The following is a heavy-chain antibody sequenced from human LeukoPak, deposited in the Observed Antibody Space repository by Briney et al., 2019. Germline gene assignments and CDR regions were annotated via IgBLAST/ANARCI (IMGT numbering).Heavy chain of an antibody. CDR1: GGSISSSSYY. CDR2: IYYSGST. Sequence: SETLSLTCTVSGGSISSSSYYWGWIRQPPGKGLEWIGSIYYSGSTYYNPSLKSRVTISVDTSKNQFSLKLSSVTAADTAVYYCARRPTCSGGSCYSGFDYWGQGPWSPSPQ. J-gene: IGHJ4*02. CDR3: ARRPTCSGGSCYSGFDY. V-gene: IGHV4-39*01. D-gene: IGHD2-15*01.